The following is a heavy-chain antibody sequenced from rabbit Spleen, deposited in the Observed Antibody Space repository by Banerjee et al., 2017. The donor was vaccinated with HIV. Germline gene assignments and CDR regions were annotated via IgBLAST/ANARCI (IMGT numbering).Heavy chain of an antibody. CDR2: IDTGSSGFT. CDR3: ARDTSTSFSSYGMDL. Sequence: QSLEESGGDLVKPGASLTLTCTASGVSFTSNYYMCWVRQAPGKGLEWIACIDTGSSGFTYHASWAKGRFTISKTSSTTVTLQMTSLTAADTATYFCARDTSTSFSSYGMDLWGPGTLVTVS. CDR1: GVSFTSNYY. J-gene: IGHJ6*01. V-gene: IGHV1S40*01. D-gene: IGHD1-1*01.